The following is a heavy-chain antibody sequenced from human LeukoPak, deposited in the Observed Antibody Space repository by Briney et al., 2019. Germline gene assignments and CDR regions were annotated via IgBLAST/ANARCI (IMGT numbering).Heavy chain of an antibody. CDR2: IYRGDNT. V-gene: IGHV3-66*01. CDR1: GFNVSNNF. D-gene: IGHD2-2*01. CDR3: AKASSETNFDQ. J-gene: IGHJ4*02. Sequence: GGSLRLSCAGSGFNVSNNFMSWVRQAPGKGLEWVSVIYRGDNTYYADSVKGRFTISRDNSQNTVFLQVNSLRVDDTAVYYCAKASSETNFDQWGQGTLVTVSS.